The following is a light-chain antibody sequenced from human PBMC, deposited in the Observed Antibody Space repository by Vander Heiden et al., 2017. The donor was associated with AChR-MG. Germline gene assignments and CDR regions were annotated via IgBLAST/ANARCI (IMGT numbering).Light chain of an antibody. CDR2: KAS. J-gene: IGKJ2*01. CDR1: QSISSW. V-gene: IGKV1-5*03. CDR3: QQYNSYPVT. Sequence: DNQLTQSPSTLSASVGDRVTITCRASQSISSWLAWYQQKPGKAPKLLIYKASSLESGVPSRFSGSGSGTEFTLTISSLQPDDFATYYCQQYNSYPVTFGQGTKLEIK.